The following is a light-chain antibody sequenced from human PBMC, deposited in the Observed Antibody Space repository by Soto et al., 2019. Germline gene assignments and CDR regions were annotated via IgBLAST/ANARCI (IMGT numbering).Light chain of an antibody. CDR2: DTF. V-gene: IGKV1-39*01. J-gene: IGKJ1*01. Sequence: DIQMTQSPSSLSASLGDRVTITCRPSESIRNELNWFQQRPGKAPRLLIYDTFTLQSGVPSRFSGSVSGTEFSRTISSLQAGDSAIYYCQQSFTTPWTFGQGTKVEI. CDR1: ESIRNE. CDR3: QQSFTTPWT.